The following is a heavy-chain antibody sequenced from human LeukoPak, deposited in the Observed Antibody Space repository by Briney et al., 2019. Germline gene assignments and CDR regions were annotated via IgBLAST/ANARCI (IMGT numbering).Heavy chain of an antibody. CDR2: ISAYNGNT. D-gene: IGHD3-3*01. Sequence: ASVKVSCKASGYTFTSYGISWVRQAPGQGLEWMGWISAYNGNTNYAQKLQGRVTMTTDTSTSTAYMELRSLRSDDTAVYYCARVGCHSPQYYDFWSGYYRESNYYYYGMDVWGQGTTVTVSS. V-gene: IGHV1-18*01. J-gene: IGHJ6*02. CDR1: GYTFTSYG. CDR3: ARVGCHSPQYYDFWSGYYRESNYYYYGMDV.